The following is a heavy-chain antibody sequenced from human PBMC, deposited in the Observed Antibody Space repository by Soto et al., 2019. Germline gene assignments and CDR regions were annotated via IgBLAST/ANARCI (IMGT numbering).Heavy chain of an antibody. Sequence: PSETLSLTCTVSGDSMSEYFWSWVRQSPGKGLEWIGYIYSLGSTDYNPALKSRVTISVDTSKRQFSLKLSSVTAADTAIYYCARDGYDGSGSPYPAYWGPGIQVTVS. CDR1: GDSMSEYF. D-gene: IGHD3-10*01. V-gene: IGHV4-59*01. CDR2: IYSLGST. CDR3: ARDGYDGSGSPYPAY. J-gene: IGHJ4*02.